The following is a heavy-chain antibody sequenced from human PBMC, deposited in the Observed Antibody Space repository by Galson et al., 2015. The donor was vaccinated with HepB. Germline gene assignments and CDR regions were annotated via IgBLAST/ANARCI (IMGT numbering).Heavy chain of an antibody. Sequence: SVTVSCKASGSIFTSYVITWVRQAPGQGLEWMGWISGNSDKIKYAQRFQDRVTMTTDTSTTTAYMELRSLRSDDTAVYYCARELWWTGGSVFWGQGTLVTVSA. J-gene: IGHJ4*02. CDR2: ISGNSDKI. CDR3: ARELWWTGGSVF. V-gene: IGHV1-18*01. CDR1: GSIFTSYV. D-gene: IGHD2-21*01.